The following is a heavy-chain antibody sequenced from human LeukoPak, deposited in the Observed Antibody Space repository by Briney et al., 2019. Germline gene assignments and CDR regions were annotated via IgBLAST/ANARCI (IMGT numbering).Heavy chain of an antibody. V-gene: IGHV3-66*01. J-gene: IGHJ5*02. CDR2: IYSGGST. CDR1: GFTVSSNY. D-gene: IGHD1-26*01. Sequence: QPGGSLRLPCAVSGFTVSSNYMSWVRQAPGTGLEWVSVIYSGGSTDYADSVKGRFTISRDNSKNTLYLQMNSLRAEDTAIYYCARDLNNGSYHWFDPWGQGTLVTVSS. CDR3: ARDLNNGSYHWFDP.